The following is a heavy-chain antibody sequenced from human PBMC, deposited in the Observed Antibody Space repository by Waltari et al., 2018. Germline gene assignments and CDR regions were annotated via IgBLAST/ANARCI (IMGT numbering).Heavy chain of an antibody. V-gene: IGHV6-1*01. CDR1: GDSVSSNSVT. CDR3: ARASESSGTYSKVDY. J-gene: IGHJ4*02. CDR2: TYYRSKWKN. D-gene: IGHD1-26*01. Sequence: QVHLQQSGPGLVKPSQTLSLTCAISGDSVSSNSVTWNWIRQSPSRGLEWLGRTYYRSKWKNDYAVPVKSRITINPDTSRNQFSLQLNPVTPEDTAVYYCARASESSGTYSKVDYWGQGTLVTVSS.